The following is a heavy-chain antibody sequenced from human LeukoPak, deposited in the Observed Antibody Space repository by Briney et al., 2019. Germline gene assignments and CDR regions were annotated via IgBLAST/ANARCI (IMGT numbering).Heavy chain of an antibody. Sequence: GGSLRLSCAASGFTFSSYAMHGVRQAPGKGLEWVAVISYDGSNKYYADSVKGRFTISRDNPKNTLYLQMNSLRAEDTAVYYCARNILFRAFDIWGQGTMVTVSS. J-gene: IGHJ3*02. CDR1: GFTFSSYA. CDR3: ARNILFRAFDI. CDR2: ISYDGSNK. D-gene: IGHD3-3*02. V-gene: IGHV3-30*04.